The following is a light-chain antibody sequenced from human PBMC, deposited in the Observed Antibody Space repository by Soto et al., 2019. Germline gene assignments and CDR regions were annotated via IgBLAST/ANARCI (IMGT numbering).Light chain of an antibody. CDR1: QSISSY. V-gene: IGKV1-39*01. Sequence: DIQMTQSPSSLSAFVGDSVTITCRASQSISSYLNWYQQKPGKAPTLLIYTTSSLESGVPSRFSGSGSGTDFTLTISRLEPEDLGVYYCQQYGYSPPWTFGQGTKVEI. CDR2: TTS. CDR3: QQYGYSPPWT. J-gene: IGKJ1*01.